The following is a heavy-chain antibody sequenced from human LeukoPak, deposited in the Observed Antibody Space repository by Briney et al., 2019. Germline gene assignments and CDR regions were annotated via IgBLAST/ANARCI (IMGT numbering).Heavy chain of an antibody. CDR3: ARGGRYSSGWYWWN. D-gene: IGHD6-19*01. CDR2: INHSGST. V-gene: IGHV4-34*01. Sequence: SETLSLTCAVYGGSLSGYYWSWIRQPAGKGLEWIGEINHSGSTNYNPSLKSRVTISVDTSKNQFSLKLSSVTAADTAVYYCARGGRYSSGWYWWNWGQGTLVTVSS. J-gene: IGHJ4*02. CDR1: GGSLSGYY.